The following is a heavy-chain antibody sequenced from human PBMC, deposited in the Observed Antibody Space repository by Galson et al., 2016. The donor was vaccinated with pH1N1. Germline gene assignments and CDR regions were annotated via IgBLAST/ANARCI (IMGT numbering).Heavy chain of an antibody. Sequence: SLRLSCAASGFRFSDSSMTWVRQAPGKGLEWVAVIQHDGSDKYYADSVKGRFTISRDNSKNKFSLQMNSLRPEDTALYYCSRIGQGYSYGSGFDDWGQGTLVIVSS. V-gene: IGHV3-30-3*01. CDR3: SRIGQGYSYGSGFDD. D-gene: IGHD5-18*01. J-gene: IGHJ4*02. CDR2: IQHDGSDK. CDR1: GFRFSDSS.